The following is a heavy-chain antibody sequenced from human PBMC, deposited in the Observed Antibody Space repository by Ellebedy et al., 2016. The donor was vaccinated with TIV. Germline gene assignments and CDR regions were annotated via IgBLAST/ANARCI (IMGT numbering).Heavy chain of an antibody. Sequence: GESLKISCEASGFTFSSYAMHWVRQAPGKGLEWVAVISNAGSNEYYADSAKGRLTISRDNSKDTFYLQVNSLRAEDTAVYYCAHFLGNTMVRGVFTALDYWGQGALVTVSS. CDR1: GFTFSSYA. CDR2: ISNAGSNE. CDR3: AHFLGNTMVRGVFTALDY. J-gene: IGHJ4*02. V-gene: IGHV3-30-3*01. D-gene: IGHD3-10*01.